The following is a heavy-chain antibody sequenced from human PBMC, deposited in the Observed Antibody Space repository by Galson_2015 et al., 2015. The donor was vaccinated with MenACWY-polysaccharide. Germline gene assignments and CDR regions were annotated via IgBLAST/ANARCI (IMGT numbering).Heavy chain of an antibody. CDR3: ARDSHYNTLDY. D-gene: IGHD1-1*01. CDR2: IKEDGSVK. J-gene: IGHJ4*02. CDR1: GFTLSSSW. V-gene: IGHV3-7*01. Sequence: SLRLSCAVSGFTLSSSWMTWVRQAPGKGLEWVANIKEDGSVKNYVDSVRGRFTISRDNALNSVYLQVDSLRAEDTAVYYCARDSHYNTLDYWGQGTLVAVSS.